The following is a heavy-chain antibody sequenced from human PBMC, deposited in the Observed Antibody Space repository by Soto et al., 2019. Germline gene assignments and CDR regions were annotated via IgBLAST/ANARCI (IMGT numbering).Heavy chain of an antibody. CDR1: GFNFNDYY. D-gene: IGHD2-15*01. J-gene: IGHJ4*02. CDR2: ISHSGHIT. CDR3: ARRGGPGDY. V-gene: IGHV3-11*01. Sequence: QVQLVESGGGLVKPGGSLRLSCAASGFNFNDYYMSWIRQAPGKGLEWLSYISHSGHITNYADSVKGRFTIARDNAKNSLYLQMNSLRAEDTAVYYCARRGGPGDYWGQGTLVTVSS.